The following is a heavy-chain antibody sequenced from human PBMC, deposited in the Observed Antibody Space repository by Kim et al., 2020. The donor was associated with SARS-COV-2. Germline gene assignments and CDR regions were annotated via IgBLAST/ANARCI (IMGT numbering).Heavy chain of an antibody. CDR3: ATDPLYSSSSRSLDY. CDR1: GYTLTELS. Sequence: ASVKVSCKVSGYTLTELSMHWVRQAPGKGLEWMGGFDPEDGETIYAQKFQGRVTMTEDTSTDTAYMELSSLRSEDTAVYYCATDPLYSSSSRSLDYWGQGTLVTVSS. CDR2: FDPEDGET. V-gene: IGHV1-24*01. J-gene: IGHJ4*02. D-gene: IGHD6-6*01.